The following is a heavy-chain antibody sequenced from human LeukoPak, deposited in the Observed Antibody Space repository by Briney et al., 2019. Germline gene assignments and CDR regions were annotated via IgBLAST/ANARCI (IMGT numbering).Heavy chain of an antibody. CDR2: VYYSGSN. V-gene: IGHV4-59*01. Sequence: SETLSLTCTVSGGSINGYYWSWIRQPPGKGLEWIGYVYYSGSNSYNPSLKSRVSLSVDTSKNQFSLRLTSVTAADTAVYYCARSRSGSYFYFEDWGQGTLVTVSS. CDR3: ARSRSGSYFYFED. CDR1: GGSINGYY. D-gene: IGHD1-26*01. J-gene: IGHJ4*02.